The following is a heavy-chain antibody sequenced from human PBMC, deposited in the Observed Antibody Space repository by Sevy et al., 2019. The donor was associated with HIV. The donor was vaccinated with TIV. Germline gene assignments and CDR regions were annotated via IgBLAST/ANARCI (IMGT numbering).Heavy chain of an antibody. Sequence: ASVKVSCKASGYTFTGYYMHWVRQAPGQGREWMGRSNPNSGGTNYAQKFQGRVTMTRATSISTAYMELSRLRSDETAVYYCVRVDNYDILTGYYDWYFDLWGRGTLVTVSS. D-gene: IGHD3-9*01. V-gene: IGHV1-2*06. CDR1: GYTFTGYY. CDR3: VRVDNYDILTGYYDWYFDL. CDR2: SNPNSGGT. J-gene: IGHJ2*01.